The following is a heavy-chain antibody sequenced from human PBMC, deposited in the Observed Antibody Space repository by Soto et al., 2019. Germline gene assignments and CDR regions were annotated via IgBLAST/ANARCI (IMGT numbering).Heavy chain of an antibody. CDR2: IYYSGST. CDR1: GGSISSGGYY. Sequence: ASETLSLTCTVSGGSISSGGYYWSWIRQHPGKGLEWIGYIYYSGSTYYNPSLKSRVTISVDTSKNQFSLKLSSVTAADTAVYYCARGVRAYDFWSGYYLTNLFDPWGQGTLVTVSS. V-gene: IGHV4-31*03. D-gene: IGHD3-3*01. J-gene: IGHJ5*02. CDR3: ARGVRAYDFWSGYYLTNLFDP.